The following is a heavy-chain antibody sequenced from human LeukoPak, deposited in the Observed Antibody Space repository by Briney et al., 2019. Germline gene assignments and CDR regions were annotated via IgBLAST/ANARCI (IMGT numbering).Heavy chain of an antibody. CDR2: IYFSGTT. Sequence: PSETLSLTCTVSGGSISSSTYYWGWIRQPPGKGLEWIGSIYFSGTTYYNPSLKSRVTISVDTSKNQFSLKLSSVTAADTALYYCERLVSRDSSGYDQFDYWGQGTLVTVSS. D-gene: IGHD3-22*01. CDR1: GGSISSSTYY. CDR3: ERLVSRDSSGYDQFDY. V-gene: IGHV4-39*01. J-gene: IGHJ4*01.